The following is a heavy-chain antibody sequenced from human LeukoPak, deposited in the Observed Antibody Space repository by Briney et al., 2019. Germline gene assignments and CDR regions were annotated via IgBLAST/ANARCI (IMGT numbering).Heavy chain of an antibody. CDR3: ARDLGYCSSTSCPSDY. Sequence: PGGSLRLSCAASGFTIDDYAMHWVRQAPGKGLEWVSGISWNSGSIGYADSVKGRFTISRDNAKNSLYLQMNSLRAEDTAVYYCARDLGYCSSTSCPSDYWGQGTLVTVSS. V-gene: IGHV3-9*01. D-gene: IGHD2-2*01. CDR1: GFTIDDYA. J-gene: IGHJ4*02. CDR2: ISWNSGSI.